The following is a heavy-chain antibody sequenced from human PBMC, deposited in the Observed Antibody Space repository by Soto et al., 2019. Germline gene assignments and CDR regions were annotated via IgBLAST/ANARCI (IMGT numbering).Heavy chain of an antibody. CDR2: ISGSGGST. Sequence: EVQLLESGGGLVQPGGSLRLSCAASGFTFSSYAMSWVRQAPGKGLEWVSAISGSGGSTYYADSGKGRFTISRDNSKNTLYLQMNSLRAEDTAVYYCERLGELSLMDVVDYWGQGTLVTVSS. CDR3: ERLGELSLMDVVDY. J-gene: IGHJ4*02. D-gene: IGHD3-16*02. CDR1: GFTFSSYA. V-gene: IGHV3-23*01.